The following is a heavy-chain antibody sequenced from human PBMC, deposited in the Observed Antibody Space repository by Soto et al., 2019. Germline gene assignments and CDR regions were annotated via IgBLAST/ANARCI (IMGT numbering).Heavy chain of an antibody. Sequence: QVQLVQSGAEVKKPGASVKVSCKASGYTFTSYGISWVRQAPGQGLEWMGWISAYNGNTNYAQKLQGRVTMTTDTSTSTAYMELRSLRSDDTAVYYCARVKYSPPSYYYHGMDVWGQGTTVTVSS. D-gene: IGHD5-18*01. V-gene: IGHV1-18*01. J-gene: IGHJ6*02. CDR3: ARVKYSPPSYYYHGMDV. CDR2: ISAYNGNT. CDR1: GYTFTSYG.